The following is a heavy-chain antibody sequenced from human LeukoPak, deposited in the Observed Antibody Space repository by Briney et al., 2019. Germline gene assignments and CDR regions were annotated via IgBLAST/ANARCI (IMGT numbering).Heavy chain of an antibody. J-gene: IGHJ4*02. CDR2: ISWNSRTI. Sequence: SGGSLRLSCAASGFTFDDYAMHWVRQAPGKGLEWVSGISWNSRTIGYVDSVKGRFTISRDNARKSVYLQMNSLRAEDTAVYYCAREVDFWSGYYQIGYWGQGTLVTVSS. CDR1: GFTFDDYA. CDR3: AREVDFWSGYYQIGY. V-gene: IGHV3-9*01. D-gene: IGHD3-3*01.